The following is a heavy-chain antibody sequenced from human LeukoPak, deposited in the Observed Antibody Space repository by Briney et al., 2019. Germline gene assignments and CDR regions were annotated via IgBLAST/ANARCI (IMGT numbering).Heavy chain of an antibody. Sequence: SETLSLTCTVSGCSISNSDYYWDWIRQPPGKGLEWIGSINYRWSTYYNPSLETLVPISVHTSKNQFSLKMSSVPAADTAVYYCARGGRTGYSSSWHRPGKNWFDPWGQGTLVTVSS. CDR2: INYRWST. J-gene: IGHJ5*02. D-gene: IGHD6-13*01. CDR1: GCSISNSDYY. CDR3: ARGGRTGYSSSWHRPGKNWFDP. V-gene: IGHV4-39*01.